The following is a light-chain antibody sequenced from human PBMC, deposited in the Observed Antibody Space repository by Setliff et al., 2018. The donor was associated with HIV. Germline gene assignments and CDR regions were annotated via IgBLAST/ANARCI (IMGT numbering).Light chain of an antibody. Sequence: VLTQPASVSGSPGQSITISCTGSSSDVGGYDYVSWYRQYPDKAPQLIIFDVTDRPSGVSNRFSGSKSGNTASLAISGLQAEDEAHYFCSSYGSGDALLFGAGTKVTVL. J-gene: IGLJ1*01. CDR3: SSYGSGDALL. CDR1: SSDVGGYDY. CDR2: DVT. V-gene: IGLV2-14*03.